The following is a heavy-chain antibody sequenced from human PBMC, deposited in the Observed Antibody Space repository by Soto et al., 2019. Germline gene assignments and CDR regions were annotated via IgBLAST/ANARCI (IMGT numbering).Heavy chain of an antibody. CDR3: ARESEDLTSNFDY. CDR1: GFTFTRYS. Sequence: GGSLRLSCAASGFTFTRYSMNWVRQAPGKGLEWVSSSSSTTNYIYYGDSMKGRFTISRDNAKNSLYLEMNSLRAEEKAVYYCARESEDLTSNFDYWGQGTLVTVSS. CDR2: SSSTTNYI. J-gene: IGHJ4*02. V-gene: IGHV3-21*06.